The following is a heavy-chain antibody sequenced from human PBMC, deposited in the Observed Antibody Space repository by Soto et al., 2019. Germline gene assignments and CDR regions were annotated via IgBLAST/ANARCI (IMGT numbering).Heavy chain of an antibody. J-gene: IGHJ6*02. CDR1: GFTFSNHS. CDR3: ARGPQGRLESISGMDV. D-gene: IGHD3-3*02. V-gene: IGHV3-21*01. Sequence: GGPMRLCCPASGFTFSNHSMNWVGQAPGKGLEWVSSISSSSSYIYYADSVKGRFTISRDNAKNSLYLQMNSLRAEDTAVYYCARGPQGRLESISGMDVWGQGTSVTVSS. CDR2: ISSSSSYI.